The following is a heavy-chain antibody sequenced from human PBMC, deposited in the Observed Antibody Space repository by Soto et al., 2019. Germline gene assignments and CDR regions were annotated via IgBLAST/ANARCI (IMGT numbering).Heavy chain of an antibody. J-gene: IGHJ6*03. CDR2: IYYSGST. CDR1: GGSISSGGYY. V-gene: IGHV4-31*03. CDR3: ARENCSGGSCYWGDYYYYYMDV. Sequence: QVQLQESGPGLVKPSQTLSLTCTVSGGSISSGGYYWSWIRQHPGKGLEWIGYIYYSGSTYYNPSLKSRVTISVATSKNQFSLKLSSVTAADTAVYYCARENCSGGSCYWGDYYYYYMDVWGKVTTVTVSS. D-gene: IGHD2-15*01.